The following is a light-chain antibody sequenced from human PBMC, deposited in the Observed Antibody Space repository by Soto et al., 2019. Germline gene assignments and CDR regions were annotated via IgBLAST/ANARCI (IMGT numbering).Light chain of an antibody. CDR2: EVS. Sequence: QSVLTQPASVSGSPVQSITISCTGTSSDVGGYNYVSWYQQHPGKAPKLMIYEVSNRPSGVSNRFSGSKSGNTASLTISRLQAEDEADYYCSSYTSSSTRVFXTGTKVTVL. V-gene: IGLV2-14*01. CDR3: SSYTSSSTRV. CDR1: SSDVGGYNY. J-gene: IGLJ1*01.